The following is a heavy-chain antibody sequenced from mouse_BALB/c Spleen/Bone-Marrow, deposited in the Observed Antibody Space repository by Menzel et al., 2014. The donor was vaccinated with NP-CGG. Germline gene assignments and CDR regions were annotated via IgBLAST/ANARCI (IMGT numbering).Heavy chain of an antibody. V-gene: IGHV2-9*02. Sequence: QVQLKESGPGLVAPSQSLSITCTVSGFSLTSYGVHWVRQPPGKGLEWLGVIWAGGSTNYNSALMSRLSISKDNSKSQVFLKMNSLQTDDTAMYYCDRDYYGSLYAMDYWGQGTSVTVSS. CDR3: DRDYYGSLYAMDY. D-gene: IGHD1-1*01. J-gene: IGHJ4*01. CDR1: GFSLTSYG. CDR2: IWAGGST.